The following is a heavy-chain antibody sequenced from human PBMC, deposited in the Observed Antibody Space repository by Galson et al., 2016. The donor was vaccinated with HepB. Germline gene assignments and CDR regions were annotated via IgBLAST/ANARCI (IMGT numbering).Heavy chain of an antibody. Sequence: SLRLSCAVSGFTLSGSGMHWVRQAPGKGLEWVAVIWSDGSNRYYADSVQGRFTISRDNSKNTLFLPMNSLRAEDTAVYFCARDPHASGWAAYYFDAWGQGTLGTVAS. CDR1: GFTLSGSG. V-gene: IGHV3-33*01. J-gene: IGHJ5*02. CDR3: ARDPHASGWAAYYFDA. D-gene: IGHD6-19*01. CDR2: IWSDGSNR.